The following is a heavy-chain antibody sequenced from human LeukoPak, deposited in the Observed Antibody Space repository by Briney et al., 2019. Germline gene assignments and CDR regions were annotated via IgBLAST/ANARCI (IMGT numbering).Heavy chain of an antibody. CDR1: GFTFDDYA. D-gene: IGHD3-22*01. J-gene: IGHJ4*02. CDR2: ISWNSGSI. Sequence: GRSLRLSCAASGFTFDDYAMHWVRQAPGKGLEWVSGISWNSGSIGYADSVKGRFTISRDNAKNSLYLQMNSLRAEDTALYYCAEDVNYDSSRSTFDYWGQGTLVTVSS. CDR3: AEDVNYDSSRSTFDY. V-gene: IGHV3-9*01.